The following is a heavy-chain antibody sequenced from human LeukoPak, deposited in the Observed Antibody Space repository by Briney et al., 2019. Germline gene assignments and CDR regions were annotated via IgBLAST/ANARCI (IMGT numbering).Heavy chain of an antibody. CDR3: ARRSIAVAGFDY. D-gene: IGHD6-19*01. V-gene: IGHV3-21*01. J-gene: IGHJ4*02. CDR1: GFTFSSYA. CDR2: ISSSSSYI. Sequence: PGGSLRLSCAASGFTFSSYAMHWVRQAPGKGLEWVSSISSSSSYIYYADSVKGRFTISRDNAKNSLYLQMNSLRTEDTAVYYCARRSIAVAGFDYWGQGTLVTVSS.